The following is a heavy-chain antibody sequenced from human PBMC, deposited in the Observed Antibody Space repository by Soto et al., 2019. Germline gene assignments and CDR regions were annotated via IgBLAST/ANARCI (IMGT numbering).Heavy chain of an antibody. V-gene: IGHV3-9*01. D-gene: IGHD6-13*01. J-gene: IGHJ4*02. Sequence: GGSLRLSCAASGFTFDDYAMHWVRQAPGKGLEWVSGISWNSGSIGYAESVKGRFTISRDNAKNSLYLQMNSLRAEDTALYYCAKDIPPHSSSWDEGFDYWGQGTLVT. CDR3: AKDIPPHSSSWDEGFDY. CDR2: ISWNSGSI. CDR1: GFTFDDYA.